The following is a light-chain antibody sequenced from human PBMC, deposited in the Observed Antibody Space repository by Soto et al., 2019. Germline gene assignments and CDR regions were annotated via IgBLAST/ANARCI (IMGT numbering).Light chain of an antibody. CDR2: AAS. V-gene: IGKV1-27*01. CDR1: QGISNY. Sequence: DNQMTQSPSSLSASVGDRVTITCRASQGISNYLAWYQQKPGKVPKLMIYAASTLQSGVPSRFSGIGSGTDFTLTISSLQPEDVATYYCQKYNSAPLTFGGGTKVEIK. J-gene: IGKJ4*01. CDR3: QKYNSAPLT.